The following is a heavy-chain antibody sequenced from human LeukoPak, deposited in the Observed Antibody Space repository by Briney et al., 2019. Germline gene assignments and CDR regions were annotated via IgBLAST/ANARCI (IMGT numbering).Heavy chain of an antibody. CDR2: IYYSGST. Sequence: SSEALSLTCAVHGDSISSHYWSWLRQRAGRGLEWIGYIYYSGSTNYNPPLKSRVTISVDTSKNQSSLKLSSVTAADTAVYYCASMYSSSLRSFDYWGQGTLVTVSS. CDR1: GDSISSHY. J-gene: IGHJ4*02. D-gene: IGHD6-6*01. CDR3: ASMYSSSLRSFDY. V-gene: IGHV4-59*11.